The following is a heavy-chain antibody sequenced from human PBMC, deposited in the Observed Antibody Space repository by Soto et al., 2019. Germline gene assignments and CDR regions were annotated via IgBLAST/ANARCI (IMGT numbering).Heavy chain of an antibody. D-gene: IGHD4-17*01. CDR2: IYYSGST. Sequence: SETLSLTCTVSGGSISSSSYYWGWIRQPPGKGLEWIGSIYYSGSTYYNPSLKSRVTISVDTSKNQFSLKLSSVTAADTAVYYCASSRPHDYGDYVKGGSGYYYRDVWGKGTTVTVSS. J-gene: IGHJ6*03. CDR3: ASSRPHDYGDYVKGGSGYYYRDV. V-gene: IGHV4-39*01. CDR1: GGSISSSSYY.